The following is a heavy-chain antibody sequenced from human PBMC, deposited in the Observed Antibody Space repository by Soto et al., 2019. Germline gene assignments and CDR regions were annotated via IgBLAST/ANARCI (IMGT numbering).Heavy chain of an antibody. D-gene: IGHD4-17*01. V-gene: IGHV3-74*03. J-gene: IGHJ5*02. CDR2: INGDGSDI. CDR1: GFDFSNYW. CDR3: ARDQTTGDWFDA. Sequence: GGSLRLSCGASGFDFSNYWMHWVRQAPGKGLVWVSRINGDGSDIKYADSVKGRFTISRDNAKNTVYLQMNSLRADDAAVYYCARDQTTGDWFDAWGQGALVTVSS.